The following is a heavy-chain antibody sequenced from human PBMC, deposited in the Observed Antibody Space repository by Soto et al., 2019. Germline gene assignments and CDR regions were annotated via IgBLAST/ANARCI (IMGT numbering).Heavy chain of an antibody. D-gene: IGHD6-13*01. Sequence: EVPLVESGGGLVKPGGSLRLSCAASGFTFSSYSMNWVRQAPGKGLEWVSSISSSSSYIYYADSVKGRFTISRDNAKNSLYLQMNSLRAEDTAVYYCARGAAAAYNWFDPWGQGTLVTVSS. CDR3: ARGAAAAYNWFDP. CDR2: ISSSSSYI. J-gene: IGHJ5*02. CDR1: GFTFSSYS. V-gene: IGHV3-21*01.